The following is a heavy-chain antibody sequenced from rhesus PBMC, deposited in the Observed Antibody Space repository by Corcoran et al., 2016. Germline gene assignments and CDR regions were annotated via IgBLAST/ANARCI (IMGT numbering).Heavy chain of an antibody. V-gene: IGHV4S2*01. CDR1: GASISNHY. J-gene: IGHJ4*01. CDR3: VRGYFYFDF. Sequence: QVQLQESGPGLVKPSETLPLTCAVSGASISNHYWSWIRQAPGKGLEWIGLVYGSGGNTDYNPSLKRRATISIDTSKNQFSLNLTSVTAADTAVYYCVRGYFYFDFWGQGVLVTVSS. CDR2: VYGSGGNT. D-gene: IGHD2-2*01.